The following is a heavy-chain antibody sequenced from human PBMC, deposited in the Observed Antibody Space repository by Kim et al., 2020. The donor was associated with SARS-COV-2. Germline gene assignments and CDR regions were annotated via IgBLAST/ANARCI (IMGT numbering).Heavy chain of an antibody. CDR2: T. V-gene: IGHV4-59*08. D-gene: IGHD6-13*01. CDR3: ARRGSTWYNY. J-gene: IGHJ4*02. Sequence: TDSNPSLKSRITISIDTSKNQFSLRLSSVTAADTAVYYCARRGSTWYNYWGQGTLVTVSS.